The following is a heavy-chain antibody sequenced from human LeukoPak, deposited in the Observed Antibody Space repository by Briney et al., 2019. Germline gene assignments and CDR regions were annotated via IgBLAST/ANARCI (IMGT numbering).Heavy chain of an antibody. V-gene: IGHV1-46*01. D-gene: IGHD3-10*01. Sequence: ASVKVSCKASGYTFTSYYMNWVRQAPGQGLEWMGIINPSGGSTSYAQKFQGRVTMTRDTSTSTVYMELSRLRFEDTAVYHCARDSYGSGSYYRSKTYYFDYWGQGTLVTVSS. CDR2: INPSGGST. CDR1: GYTFTSYY. J-gene: IGHJ4*02. CDR3: ARDSYGSGSYYRSKTYYFDY.